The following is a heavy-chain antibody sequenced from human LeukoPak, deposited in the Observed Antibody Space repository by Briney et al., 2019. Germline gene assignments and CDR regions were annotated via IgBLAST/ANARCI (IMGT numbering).Heavy chain of an antibody. V-gene: IGHV5-51*01. CDR3: ARQSRDGSKTRGYYFDY. D-gene: IGHD3-10*01. J-gene: IGHJ4*02. CDR2: IYPGDSDT. Sequence: GEPLKISCKGSGYRFTSYWIGWVRQMPGKGLEWMGIIYPGDSDTRYSPSSQGQVTISADKSISTVYLQWSSLKASDTAMYYCARQSRDGSKTRGYYFDYWGQGTLVTVSS. CDR1: GYRFTSYW.